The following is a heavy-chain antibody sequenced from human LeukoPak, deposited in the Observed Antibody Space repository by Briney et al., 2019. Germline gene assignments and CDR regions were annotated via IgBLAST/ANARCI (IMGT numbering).Heavy chain of an antibody. V-gene: IGHV3-49*03. Sequence: EPGRSLRLSCTASGFTFGDYAMSWFRQAPGKGLGWVGFIRRKAYGGTTEYAASVKGRFTISRDDSKSIAYLQMNSLKTEDTAVYYCTRVLLPDFFGYDFRGIDYWGQGTLVTVSS. D-gene: IGHD5-12*01. CDR1: GFTFGDYA. CDR3: TRVLLPDFFGYDFRGIDY. CDR2: IRRKAYGGTT. J-gene: IGHJ4*02.